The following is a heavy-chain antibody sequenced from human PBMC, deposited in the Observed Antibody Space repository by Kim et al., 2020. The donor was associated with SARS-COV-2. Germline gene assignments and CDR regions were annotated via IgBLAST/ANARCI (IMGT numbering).Heavy chain of an antibody. J-gene: IGHJ4*02. CDR3: ASGGSVLLWFGDPGDY. CDR1: GFTFSSYS. D-gene: IGHD3-10*01. V-gene: IGHV3-48*02. Sequence: GGSLRLSCAASGFTFSSYSMNWVRQAPGKGLEWVSYISSSSSTIYYADSVKGRFTISRDNAKNSLYLQMNSLRDEDTAVYYCASGGSVLLWFGDPGDYWGQGTLVTVSS. CDR2: ISSSSSTI.